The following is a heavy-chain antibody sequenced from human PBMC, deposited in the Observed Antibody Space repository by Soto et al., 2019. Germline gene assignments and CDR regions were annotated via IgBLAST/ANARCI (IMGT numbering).Heavy chain of an antibody. CDR1: GGSISSYY. V-gene: IGHV4-59*01. Sequence: PSETLSLTCTVSGGSISSYYWSWIRQPPGKGLEWIGYIYYSGSTNYNPSLKSRVTISVDTSKNQFSLKLSSVTAADTAMYYCAICAPDILTGYLNSPVDYWGQGTLVTVSS. CDR3: AICAPDILTGYLNSPVDY. CDR2: IYYSGST. J-gene: IGHJ4*02. D-gene: IGHD3-9*01.